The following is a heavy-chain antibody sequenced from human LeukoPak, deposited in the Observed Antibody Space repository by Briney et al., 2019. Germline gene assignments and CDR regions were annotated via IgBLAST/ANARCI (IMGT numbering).Heavy chain of an antibody. Sequence: PGRSLRLSCAASGFTFSSYGMHWVRQAPGKGLEWVAIIWYDGSNKYYADSVKGRFTISRDNSKNTLYLQMNSLRAEDTAVYYCAKGSNWGSWFFDYWGQGTLVTACS. J-gene: IGHJ4*02. CDR1: GFTFSSYG. CDR2: IWYDGSNK. V-gene: IGHV3-33*06. CDR3: AKGSNWGSWFFDY. D-gene: IGHD7-27*01.